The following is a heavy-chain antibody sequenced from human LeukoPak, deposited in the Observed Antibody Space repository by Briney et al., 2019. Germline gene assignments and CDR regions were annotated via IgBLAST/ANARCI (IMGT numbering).Heavy chain of an antibody. J-gene: IGHJ2*01. CDR3: ARRYYDFLTGYYNWYFDL. V-gene: IGHV3-11*06. Sequence: GGSLRLSCEASGFTFSDYYMMWIRQAPGKGLEWISYISSRSSYTNYADSVKGRFTISRDNAKNSLFLQMNTLRAEDTAVYYCARRYYDFLTGYYNWYFDLWGRGTLVTVSS. CDR1: GFTFSDYY. D-gene: IGHD3-9*01. CDR2: ISSRSSYT.